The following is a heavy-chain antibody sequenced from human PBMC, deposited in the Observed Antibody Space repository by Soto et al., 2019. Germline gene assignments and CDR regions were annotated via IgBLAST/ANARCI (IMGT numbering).Heavy chain of an antibody. D-gene: IGHD2-15*01. Sequence: GGSLRLSCAASGFTFGSYRMNWFRQAPGKGLEWISYISSSSSTIYYADSVKGRFTISRDNAKNSLYLQMNTLRDEDTAMYYCARDWGYCSGGTCHYGMDVWGQGTTVTVSS. CDR1: GFTFGSYR. CDR3: ARDWGYCSGGTCHYGMDV. CDR2: ISSSSSTI. V-gene: IGHV3-48*02. J-gene: IGHJ6*02.